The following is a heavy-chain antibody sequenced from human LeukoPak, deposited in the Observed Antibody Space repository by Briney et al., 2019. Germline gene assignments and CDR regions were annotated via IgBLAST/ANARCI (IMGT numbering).Heavy chain of an antibody. Sequence: PSETLSLTCTVSGGSLSSYYWSWLRQPPGKGLEWIGYLFHSGTRRYNPSLKSRVTISADTTKNQFFLSLNSTTAADTAVYYCARRRGWKQQVVYFDYWGQGTLATVSS. D-gene: IGHD6-13*01. V-gene: IGHV4-59*08. CDR2: LFHSGTR. CDR3: ARRRGWKQQVVYFDY. J-gene: IGHJ4*02. CDR1: GGSLSSYY.